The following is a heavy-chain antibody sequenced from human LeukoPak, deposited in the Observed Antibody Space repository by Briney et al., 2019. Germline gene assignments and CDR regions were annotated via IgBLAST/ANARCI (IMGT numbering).Heavy chain of an antibody. CDR3: ATYSGYAYYYYYYMDV. V-gene: IGHV4-39*07. CDR2: IYYSGST. J-gene: IGHJ6*03. CDR1: GGSISSSSYY. Sequence: SETLSLTCTVSGGSISSSSYYWGWIRQPPGRGLEWIGSIYYSGSTYYNPSLKSRVTISVDTSKNQFSLKLSSVTAADTAVYYCATYSGYAYYYYYYMDVWGKGTTVTVSS. D-gene: IGHD5-12*01.